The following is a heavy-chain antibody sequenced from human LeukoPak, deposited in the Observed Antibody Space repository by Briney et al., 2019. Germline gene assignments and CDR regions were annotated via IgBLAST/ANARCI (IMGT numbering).Heavy chain of an antibody. CDR3: ARDSYRGTNAFDV. CDR1: GFIVSVNY. Sequence: PGGSLRLSCATSGFIVSVNYMSWVRQAPGKGLEWVSVIYRGDDAYYADSVKGRFTISRDNSKNTLYLQMSSLRAKDTAVYYCARDSYRGTNAFDVWGQGTLVTVSS. J-gene: IGHJ3*01. CDR2: IYRGDDA. D-gene: IGHD1-26*01. V-gene: IGHV3-53*01.